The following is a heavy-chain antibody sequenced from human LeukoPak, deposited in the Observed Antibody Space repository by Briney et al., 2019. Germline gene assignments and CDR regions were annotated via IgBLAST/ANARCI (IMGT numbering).Heavy chain of an antibody. D-gene: IGHD2-21*02. CDR2: INHSGST. J-gene: IGHJ4*02. V-gene: IGHV4-34*01. CDR1: GGSFSGYY. Sequence: SETLSLTCAVYGGSFSGYYWSWIRQPPGKGLEWIGEINHSGSTNYNPSLKSRVTISVDTSKNQFSLKLSSVTAADTAVYYCARLMSCGGDCYSGDFDYWGQGTLVTVSS. CDR3: ARLMSCGGDCYSGDFDY.